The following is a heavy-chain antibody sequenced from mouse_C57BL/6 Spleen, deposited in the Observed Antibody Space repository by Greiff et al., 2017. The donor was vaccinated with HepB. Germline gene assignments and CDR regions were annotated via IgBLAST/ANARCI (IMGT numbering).Heavy chain of an antibody. D-gene: IGHD2-1*01. Sequence: EVQLVESGGDLVKPGGSLKLSCAASGFTFSSYGLSWVRQTPDKRLEWVATISSGGSYTYYPDSVKGRFTISRDNAKNTPYLQMCSLKSEDTAMYYCARQGGNYPYYYDMDYWGQGTSVTVSS. CDR3: ARQGGNYPYYYDMDY. CDR1: GFTFSSYG. CDR2: ISSGGSYT. J-gene: IGHJ4*01. V-gene: IGHV5-6*01.